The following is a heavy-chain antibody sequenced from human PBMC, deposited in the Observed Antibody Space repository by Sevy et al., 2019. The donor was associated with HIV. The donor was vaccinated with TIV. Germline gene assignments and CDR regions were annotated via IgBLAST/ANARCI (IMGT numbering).Heavy chain of an antibody. CDR1: GFTFGDYC. J-gene: IGHJ4*02. Sequence: GGSLRLSCTASGFTFGDYCMSWVRQAPGKGLEWVAFLKSDVYGGTVDHAASVRGRFVISRDDSKTIAYLQLNGLKTEVTDVYYFTRWKAAQSIFDYWGQGALVTVSS. V-gene: IGHV3-49*04. CDR2: LKSDVYGGTV. D-gene: IGHD6-13*01. CDR3: TRWKAAQSIFDY.